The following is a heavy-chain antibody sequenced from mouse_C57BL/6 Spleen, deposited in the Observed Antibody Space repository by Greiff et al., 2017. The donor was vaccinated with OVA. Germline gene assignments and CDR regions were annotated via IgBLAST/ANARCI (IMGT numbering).Heavy chain of an antibody. CDR1: GYSITSGYY. Sequence: EVQLVESGPGLVKPSQSLSLTCSVTGYSITSGYYWNWLRHFPGNKLEWMGYISYDGSNNYNPSLTNRISITRATSKYQFFLKLNSVTTEDTAAYYCARGLYWYFDVWGTGTTVTVSS. CDR3: ARGLYWYFDV. V-gene: IGHV3-6*01. J-gene: IGHJ1*03. D-gene: IGHD3-1*01. CDR2: ISYDGSN.